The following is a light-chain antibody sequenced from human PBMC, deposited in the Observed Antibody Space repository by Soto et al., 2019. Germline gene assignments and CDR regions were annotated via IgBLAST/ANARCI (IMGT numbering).Light chain of an antibody. CDR3: QHYSGFPYT. J-gene: IGKJ2*01. CDR1: QSIDHF. Sequence: DIQMTQSPSPLSASIGDRVTITCRASQSIDHFLAWYQQKPGKAPQLLIYDASRVPTGVPSRFSASGSETEFTLTISSLQPDDSATYFCQHYSGFPYTFGPGTKLDIK. CDR2: DAS. V-gene: IGKV1-5*01.